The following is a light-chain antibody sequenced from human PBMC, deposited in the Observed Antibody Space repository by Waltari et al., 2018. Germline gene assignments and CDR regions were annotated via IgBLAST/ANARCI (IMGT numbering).Light chain of an antibody. CDR3: QQYNNWPPWT. CDR1: QSVRSN. CDR2: GAS. V-gene: IGKV3-15*01. J-gene: IGKJ1*01. Sequence: EIVTTQSPVTLSVSPGERVTLSCRASQSVRSNLAWYQQKPGQTPRLLIYGASTRASNIPVRFSGSGAGTEFTLTISSLQSEDFAVYYCQQYNNWPPWTFGQGTKVDLK.